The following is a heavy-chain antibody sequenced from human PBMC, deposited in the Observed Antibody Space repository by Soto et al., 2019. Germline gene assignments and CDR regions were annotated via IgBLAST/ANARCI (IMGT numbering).Heavy chain of an antibody. J-gene: IGHJ5*02. CDR3: AKDPRRVFGVVKFDFDP. Sequence: PGGSLRLSCAASGFTFSSYGMHWVRQAPGKGLEWVAVISYDGSNKYYADSVKGRFTISRDNSKNTLYLQMNSLRAEDTAVYYCAKDPRRVFGVVKFDFDPWGQGTLVTVSS. CDR1: GFTFSSYG. D-gene: IGHD3-3*01. CDR2: ISYDGSNK. V-gene: IGHV3-30*18.